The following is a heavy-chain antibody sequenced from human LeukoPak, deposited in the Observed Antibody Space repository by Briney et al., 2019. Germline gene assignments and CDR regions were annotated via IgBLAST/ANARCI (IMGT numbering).Heavy chain of an antibody. CDR2: ISGSGGTT. V-gene: IGHV3-23*01. CDR1: GFTFSSYA. Sequence: GGSLRPSCAASGFTFSSYAMSWVRQAPGKGLEWVSAISGSGGTTYYADSVRGRFTISRDNSKNTLYLQMNSLRAEGTAVYYCASQIGGYWGQGTLVTVSS. J-gene: IGHJ4*02. CDR3: ASQIGGY. D-gene: IGHD2/OR15-2a*01.